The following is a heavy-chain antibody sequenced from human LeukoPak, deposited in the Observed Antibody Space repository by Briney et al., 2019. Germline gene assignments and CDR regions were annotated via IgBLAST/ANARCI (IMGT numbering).Heavy chain of an antibody. CDR2: IIPIFGTA. J-gene: IGHJ5*02. D-gene: IGHD6-19*01. Sequence: SVKVSCKASGGTFSSYAISWVRQAPGQGLEWMGGIIPIFGTANYAQKFQGRVTITADKSTSTAYMELSSLRSEDTAVYYCAREGQIAVAGTGNWFDPWGQGTLVTVSS. CDR1: GGTFSSYA. V-gene: IGHV1-69*06. CDR3: AREGQIAVAGTGNWFDP.